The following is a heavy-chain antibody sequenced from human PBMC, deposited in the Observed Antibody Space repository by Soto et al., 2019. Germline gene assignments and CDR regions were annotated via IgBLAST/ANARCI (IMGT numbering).Heavy chain of an antibody. D-gene: IGHD6-19*01. CDR2: ISGSGGST. CDR3: AKGHRIAVAGTVD. J-gene: IGHJ4*02. V-gene: IGHV3-23*01. Sequence: GGSLRLSCAASGFTFSSYALTWVRQAPGKGLEWVSTISGSGGSTYYADSVKGRFTISRDNSKNTLYLLMTSLRAEDTAVYYCAKGHRIAVAGTVDWGQGALVTVSS. CDR1: GFTFSSYA.